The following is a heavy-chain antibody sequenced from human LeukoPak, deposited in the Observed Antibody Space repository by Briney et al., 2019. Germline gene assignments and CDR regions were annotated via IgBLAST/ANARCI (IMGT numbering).Heavy chain of an antibody. CDR1: GGTFSSYA. V-gene: IGHV1-69*13. CDR3: ARGYYYDSSGYYPFDY. CDR2: IIPIFGTA. J-gene: IGHJ4*02. D-gene: IGHD3-22*01. Sequence: GASVKVSCKASGGTFSSYAISWVRQAPGQGLEWMGGIIPIFGTANYAQKFQGRVTITADESTSTAYMELRSLRSDDTAVYYCARGYYYDSSGYYPFDYWGQGTLVTVSS.